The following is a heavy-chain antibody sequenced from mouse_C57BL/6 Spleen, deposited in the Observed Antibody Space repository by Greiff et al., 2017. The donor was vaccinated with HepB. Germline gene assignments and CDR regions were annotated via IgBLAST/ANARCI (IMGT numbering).Heavy chain of an antibody. V-gene: IGHV2-6-1*01. Sequence: QVQLKESGPGLVAPSQSLSITCTVSGFSLTSYGVHWVRQPPGKGLEWLVVIWSDGSTTYNSALKSRLSISKENPKSQVFLKMNSIQTEDTDMYYGARQVDWYFDYWGQGTTLTVSS. CDR2: IWSDGST. J-gene: IGHJ2*01. CDR3: ARQVDWYFDY. D-gene: IGHD1-1*02. CDR1: GFSLTSYG.